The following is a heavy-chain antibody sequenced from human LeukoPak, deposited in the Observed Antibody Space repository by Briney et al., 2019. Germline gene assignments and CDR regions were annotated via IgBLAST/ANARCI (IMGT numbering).Heavy chain of an antibody. CDR2: INPNSGGT. Sequence: ASVKVSCKASGYTFTGYYMHWVRQAPGQGLEWMGWINPNSGGTNYAQKFQGRVTMTRDTSISTAYMELSRLRSDDTAVYYCARDQGKDYYYYYYYMDVRGKGTTVTVSS. CDR3: ARDQGKDYYYYYYYMDV. CDR1: GYTFTGYY. J-gene: IGHJ6*03. D-gene: IGHD3-16*01. V-gene: IGHV1-2*02.